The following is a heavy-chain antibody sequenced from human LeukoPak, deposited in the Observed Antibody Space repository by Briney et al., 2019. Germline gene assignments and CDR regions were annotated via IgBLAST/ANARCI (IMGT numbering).Heavy chain of an antibody. V-gene: IGHV3-74*01. J-gene: IGHJ4*02. CDR3: AREASYSSTSDY. D-gene: IGHD6-6*01. CDR2: IHSDGSVT. Sequence: GGSLRLSCAASGFTFSSYWMHWVRQAPGKGLVWVSRIHSDGSVTRYADSVKGRFTISRDNAKNTLFLQMNSLRAEDTAVYYCAREASYSSTSDYWGQGTLVTVSS. CDR1: GFTFSSYW.